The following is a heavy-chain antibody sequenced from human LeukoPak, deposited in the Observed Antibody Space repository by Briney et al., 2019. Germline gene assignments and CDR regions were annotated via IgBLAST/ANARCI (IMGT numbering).Heavy chain of an antibody. V-gene: IGHV1-2*02. CDR3: ARDPGGSSGWYRLNNWFDP. D-gene: IGHD6-19*01. CDR2: INPNSGGT. Sequence: ASVKVSCKASGYTFIGYYMHWVRQAPGQGLEWMGWINPNSGGTNYAQKFQGRVTMTRDTSISTVYMELSSLRSDDTVMYYCARDPGGSSGWYRLNNWFDPWGQGTLVTVSS. J-gene: IGHJ5*02. CDR1: GYTFIGYY.